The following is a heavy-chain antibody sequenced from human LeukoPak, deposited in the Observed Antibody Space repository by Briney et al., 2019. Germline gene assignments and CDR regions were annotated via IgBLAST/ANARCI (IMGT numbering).Heavy chain of an antibody. V-gene: IGHV3-23*01. CDR3: AKTRDVIVVRGVYGMDV. D-gene: IGHD3-10*01. CDR1: GFTFSSYA. J-gene: IGHJ6*02. Sequence: PGGSLRLSCAPSGFTFSSYAMSWVRQAPGKGLEWVSAISGSGGSTYYADSVKGRFTISRDNSKNTLYLQMNSLRAEDTAVYYCAKTRDVIVVRGVYGMDVWGQGTTVTVSS. CDR2: ISGSGGST.